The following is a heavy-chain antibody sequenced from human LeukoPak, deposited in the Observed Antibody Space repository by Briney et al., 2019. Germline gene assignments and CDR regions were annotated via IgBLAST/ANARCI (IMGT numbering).Heavy chain of an antibody. V-gene: IGHV3-30*18. J-gene: IGHJ5*02. CDR3: AKDPARAAAGTGNWFDP. CDR1: GFTFSSYG. Sequence: PGRSLRLSCAASGFTFSSYGMHWVRQAPGKGLEWVAVISYDGSNKYYADSVKGRFTISRDNSKNTLYLQMNSLRAEDTAVYYCAKDPARAAAGTGNWFDPWGQGTLVTVSS. D-gene: IGHD6-13*01. CDR2: ISYDGSNK.